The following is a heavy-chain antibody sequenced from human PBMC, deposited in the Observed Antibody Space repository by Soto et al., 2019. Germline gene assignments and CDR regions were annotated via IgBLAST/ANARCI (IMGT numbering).Heavy chain of an antibody. J-gene: IGHJ5*02. D-gene: IGHD6-19*01. CDR1: GGSISSGGYY. CDR2: IYYSGST. CDR3: AREGGWYRYGANKNWFDP. V-gene: IGHV4-31*03. Sequence: SETLSLTCTVSGGSISSGGYYWSWIRQHPGKGLEWIGYIYYSGSTYYNPSLKSRVTISVDTSKNQFSLNLSSVTAADTAVYYCAREGGWYRYGANKNWFDPWGQGTLVTVSS.